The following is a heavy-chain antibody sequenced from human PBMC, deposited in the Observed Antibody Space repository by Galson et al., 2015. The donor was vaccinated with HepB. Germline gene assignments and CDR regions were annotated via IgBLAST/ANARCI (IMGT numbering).Heavy chain of an antibody. Sequence: SVKVSCKASGYTFTGYYMHWVRQAPGQGLEWMGRINPKSGVTNYAQKFQGRVTMTSDTSISTAYLELSRLRSDDTAVYYCARDLGGGTSVDYWGQGTLVTVSS. CDR3: ARDLGGGTSVDY. V-gene: IGHV1-2*06. CDR1: GYTFTGYY. CDR2: INPKSGVT. J-gene: IGHJ4*02. D-gene: IGHD2-2*01.